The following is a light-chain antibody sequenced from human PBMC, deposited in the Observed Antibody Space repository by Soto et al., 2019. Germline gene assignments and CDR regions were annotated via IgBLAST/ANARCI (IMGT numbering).Light chain of an antibody. CDR1: QRICRNW. CDR2: GGV. Sequence: EIVLTQSPGALSLSQGEGATISCRASQRICRNWLAWYQQKPGQAPRLLIYGGVYRAAGTPVRFSGGGSGTDFTLTISALEADDFAVYYCLQYGTTPRSFGRGT. J-gene: IGKJ2*03. CDR3: LQYGTTPRS. V-gene: IGKV3-20*01.